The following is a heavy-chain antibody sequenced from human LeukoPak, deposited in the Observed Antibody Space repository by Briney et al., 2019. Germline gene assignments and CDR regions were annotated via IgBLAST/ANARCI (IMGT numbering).Heavy chain of an antibody. CDR1: GYSFTDYW. J-gene: IGHJ4*02. CDR3: AIRYSGSYNDY. Sequence: GESLKISCKASGYSFTDYWIGWVRQMPGKGLEWMGIIYRGDSDTRYSPSFQGQVTMSADKSISTAYLQWSSLKASDTAMYYCAIRYSGSYNDYWGQGTLVTVSS. V-gene: IGHV5-51*01. D-gene: IGHD1-26*01. CDR2: IYRGDSDT.